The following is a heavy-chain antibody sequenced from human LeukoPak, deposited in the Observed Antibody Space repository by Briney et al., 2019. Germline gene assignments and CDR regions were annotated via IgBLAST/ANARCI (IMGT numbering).Heavy chain of an antibody. CDR3: ARAIVAGDYLFLGAFDV. J-gene: IGHJ3*01. D-gene: IGHD4-17*01. CDR1: GGTFISYA. V-gene: IGHV1-69*13. Sequence: SVKVSCKASGGTFISYAISWVRQAPGQGLEWMGGIIPIFGTANYAQKFQGRVTITADESTSTAYMELSSLRSEDTAVYYCARAIVAGDYLFLGAFDVWGQGTMVTVSS. CDR2: IIPIFGTA.